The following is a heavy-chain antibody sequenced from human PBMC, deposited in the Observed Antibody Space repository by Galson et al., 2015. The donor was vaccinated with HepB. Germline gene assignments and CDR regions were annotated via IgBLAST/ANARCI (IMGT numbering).Heavy chain of an antibody. CDR1: GGTFSSYA. Sequence: SGGTFSSYAISWVRQAPGQGLEWMGGIIPIFGTANYAQKFQGRVTITADKSTSTAYMELSSLRSEDTAVYYCARGKKRYYDFWSGYRPDAFDIWGQGTMVTVSS. V-gene: IGHV1-69*06. CDR2: IIPIFGTA. CDR3: ARGKKRYYDFWSGYRPDAFDI. D-gene: IGHD3-3*01. J-gene: IGHJ3*02.